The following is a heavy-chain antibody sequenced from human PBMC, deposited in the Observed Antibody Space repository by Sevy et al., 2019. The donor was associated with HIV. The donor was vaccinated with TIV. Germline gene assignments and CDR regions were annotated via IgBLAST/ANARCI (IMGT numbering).Heavy chain of an antibody. J-gene: IGHJ1*01. Sequence: GGSLRLSCTASGFDFPNAWMNWIRQVPGKGLEWVGHIKSITDGGAADYAAPVKGRFTISRDNFQNSLFLQMNSLRPEDTAVYYCALERLSSDVAEYFQNWGQGTLVTVSS. CDR1: GFDFPNAW. CDR3: ALERLSSDVAEYFQN. CDR2: IKSITDGGAA. D-gene: IGHD1-1*01. V-gene: IGHV3-15*07.